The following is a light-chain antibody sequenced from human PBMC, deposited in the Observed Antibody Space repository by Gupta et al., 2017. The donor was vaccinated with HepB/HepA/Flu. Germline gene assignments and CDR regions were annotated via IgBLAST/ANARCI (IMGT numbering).Light chain of an antibody. CDR1: QSISNW. V-gene: IGKV1-5*03. CDR2: KAS. Sequence: DIQMTQSPSTLSASVGDRVTITCRASQSISNWLAWYQQKPGKAPKLLIYKASTLESGIPSRFSGSGSGTEFTLTISSLQPDDFVVYYCQQCNSSPLTFGRGTKLEIK. CDR3: QQCNSSPLT. J-gene: IGKJ4*01.